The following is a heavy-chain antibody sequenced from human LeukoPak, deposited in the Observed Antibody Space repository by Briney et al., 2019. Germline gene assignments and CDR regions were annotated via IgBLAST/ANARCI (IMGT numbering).Heavy chain of an antibody. V-gene: IGHV3-9*03. CDR2: ISWNSGSI. CDR3: AKGCSSTSCIDY. D-gene: IGHD2-2*01. J-gene: IGHJ4*02. CDR1: GFTFDDYA. Sequence: GGSLRLSCAASGFTFDDYAMHWVRQAPGKGLEWVSGISWNSGSIGYADSVKGRFTISRDNAKNSLYLQMNSLGAEDMALYYCAKGCSSTSCIDYWGQGTLVTVSS.